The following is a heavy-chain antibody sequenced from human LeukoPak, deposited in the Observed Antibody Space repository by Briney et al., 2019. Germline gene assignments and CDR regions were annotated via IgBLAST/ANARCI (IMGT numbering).Heavy chain of an antibody. D-gene: IGHD6-6*01. CDR1: GGTFSSYA. CDR3: AREYSSSARGFHY. V-gene: IGHV1-69*05. Sequence: SVKVSCKACGGTFSSYAISWVRQAPGQGLEWMGGIIPIFGTANYAQKFQGRVTITTDESTSTAYMELSSLRSEDTAVYYCAREYSSSARGFHYWGQGTLVTVSS. J-gene: IGHJ4*02. CDR2: IIPIFGTA.